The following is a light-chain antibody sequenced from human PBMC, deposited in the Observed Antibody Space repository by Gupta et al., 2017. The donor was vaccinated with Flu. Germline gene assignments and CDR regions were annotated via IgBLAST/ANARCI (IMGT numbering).Light chain of an antibody. J-gene: IGKJ3*01. CDR2: DAS. CDR3: QQSYNCPCT. V-gene: IGKV1-12*01. Sequence: DIQTTQSPSVVSASVGDRVTITCRASEGISTWLAWYQQMPGKAPKLLIYDASTLETGVPSRFSGSGSGTDFTLTINSLQPEDFATYSCQQSYNCPCTFGPGTKVDFK. CDR1: EGISTW.